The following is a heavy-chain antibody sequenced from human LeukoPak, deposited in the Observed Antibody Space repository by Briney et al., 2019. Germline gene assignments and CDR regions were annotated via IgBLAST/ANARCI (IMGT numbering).Heavy chain of an antibody. CDR1: GGSFSGYY. D-gene: IGHD3-22*01. J-gene: IGHJ4*02. CDR3: ARHQKRITMIVVVQPFDY. CDR2: INHSGST. Sequence: SETLSLTCAVYGGSFSGYYWSWIRQPPGKGLEWIGEINHSGSTNYNPSLKSRVTISVDTSKNQFSLKLSSVTAADTAVYYCARHQKRITMIVVVQPFDYWGQGTLVTVSS. V-gene: IGHV4-34*01.